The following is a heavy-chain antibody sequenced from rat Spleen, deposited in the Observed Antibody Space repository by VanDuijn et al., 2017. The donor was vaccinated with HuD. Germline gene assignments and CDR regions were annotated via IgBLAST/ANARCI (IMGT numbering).Heavy chain of an antibody. V-gene: IGHV5-62*01. CDR2: INSSSGT. J-gene: IGHJ2*01. CDR1: GFTFSNYG. Sequence: VQLVETGGGLVQPGRSLKLSCSASGFTFSNYGMHWIRQAPGKGLDWVAYINSSSGTVYADAVRERFTISRDNAKNTLYLQLNSLKSEDTAIYYCASLGRRYFDYWGQGVMVTVSS. D-gene: IGHD4-6*01. CDR3: ASLGRRYFDY.